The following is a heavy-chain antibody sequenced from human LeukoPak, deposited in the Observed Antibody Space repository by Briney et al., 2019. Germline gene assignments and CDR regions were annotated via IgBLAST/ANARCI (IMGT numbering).Heavy chain of an antibody. CDR1: GFTFSSYS. D-gene: IGHD5-12*01. V-gene: IGHV3-21*01. CDR2: ISSSSSYI. J-gene: IGHJ4*02. Sequence: PGGSLRLSCAASGFTFSSYSMNWVRQAPGKGLEGVSSISSSSSYIYYADSVKGRFTISRDNDKNSLYLQMNSLRAEDTAVYYCAREVDIVATIPGWGQGTLVTVSS. CDR3: AREVDIVATIPG.